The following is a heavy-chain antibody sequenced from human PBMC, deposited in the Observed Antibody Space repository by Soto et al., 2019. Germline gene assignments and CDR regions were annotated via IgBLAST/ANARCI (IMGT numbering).Heavy chain of an antibody. CDR3: ATEGHSSGYYFDY. V-gene: IGHV3-23*01. J-gene: IGHJ4*02. CDR2: ISGSGGSN. D-gene: IGHD3-22*01. CDR1: GFTFSSYA. Sequence: GGSLRLSCAASGFTFSSYAMSWVRQAPGKGLEWVSAISGSGGSNYYADSVKGRFTISRDNSKNTLYLQMNSLRAEDTAVYYCATEGHSSGYYFDYWGQGTLVTVSS.